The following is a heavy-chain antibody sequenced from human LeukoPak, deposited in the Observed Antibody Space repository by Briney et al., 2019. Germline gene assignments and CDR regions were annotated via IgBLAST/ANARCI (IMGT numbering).Heavy chain of an antibody. D-gene: IGHD5-12*01. J-gene: IGHJ6*02. Sequence: GRSLRLPCAASGFTFSSYRMHWVRQAPGKGLEWVAVISYDGSNKYYADSVKGRFTISRDNSKNTLYLQMNSLRAEDTAVYYCARDQIIVATILDYYYGMDVRGQGTTVTVSS. CDR1: GFTFSSYR. V-gene: IGHV3-30-3*01. CDR2: ISYDGSNK. CDR3: ARDQIIVATILDYYYGMDV.